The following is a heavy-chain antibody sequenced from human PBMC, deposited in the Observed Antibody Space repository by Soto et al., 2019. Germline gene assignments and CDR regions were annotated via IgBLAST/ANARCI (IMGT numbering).Heavy chain of an antibody. J-gene: IGHJ5*02. CDR2: IYHSGST. D-gene: IGHD6-19*01. CDR1: GYSISTGFN. CDR3: ARDGGTGFYPFAP. V-gene: IGHV4-38-2*02. Sequence: SETLSLTCAVSGYSISTGFNWGWIRQPPGKGLEWIGSIYHSGSTYYNLSLKSRVTISADTSKNQISLKLISVTAADTALYYCARDGGTGFYPFAPWGKETLVTVPS.